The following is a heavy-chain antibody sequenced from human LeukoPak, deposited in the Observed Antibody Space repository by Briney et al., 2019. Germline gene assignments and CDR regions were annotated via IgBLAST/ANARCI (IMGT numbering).Heavy chain of an antibody. CDR3: ARDVGTTGWHTFDY. CDR2: TYYRSKWYN. J-gene: IGHJ4*02. D-gene: IGHD3-9*01. Sequence: SQTLSLTCAISGDSVSSNNGAWNWIRQSPSRGLEWLGRTYYRSKWYNDYAESLISRIAISPVTSKNQFSLQLYSVTPEDTAVYYCARDVGTTGWHTFDYWGQGTLVTVSS. CDR1: GDSVSSNNGA. V-gene: IGHV6-1*01.